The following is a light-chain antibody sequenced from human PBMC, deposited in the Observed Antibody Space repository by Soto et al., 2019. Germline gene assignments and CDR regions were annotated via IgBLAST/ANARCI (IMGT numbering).Light chain of an antibody. J-gene: IGLJ1*01. V-gene: IGLV2-14*01. Sequence: QSALTQPASVSGSPGQAITISCTGTSSDVGGYNYVSWYQQHPGKAPKLMIYEVSNRPSGVSNRFSGSKSGNTASLTISGLQAEDEADDYCSSYTSSSTLYVFGTGTKLPVL. CDR1: SSDVGGYNY. CDR2: EVS. CDR3: SSYTSSSTLYV.